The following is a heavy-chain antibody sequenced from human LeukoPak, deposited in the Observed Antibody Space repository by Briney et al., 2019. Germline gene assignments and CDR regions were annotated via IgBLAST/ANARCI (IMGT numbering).Heavy chain of an antibody. CDR3: AKHYMGSYDNRGLDY. D-gene: IGHD3-10*01. CDR2: IYYSGYT. CDR1: GGSISSYY. Sequence: SETLSLTCTVSGGSISSYYWGWIRQPPGKGLEWIGSIYYSGYTYYNPSVESRVTISVDTSKNQFSLKLSSVTAADTAVYYCAKHYMGSYDNRGLDYWGQGTLVTVSS. V-gene: IGHV4-39*01. J-gene: IGHJ4*02.